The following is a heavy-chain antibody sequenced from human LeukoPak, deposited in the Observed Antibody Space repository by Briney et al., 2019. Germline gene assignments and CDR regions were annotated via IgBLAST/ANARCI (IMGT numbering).Heavy chain of an antibody. CDR3: ARDSQEFFQH. Sequence: PGGSLRLSCAASGFTFSSFEMNRVRQAPGKGLEWVSSISSSSSYIYYADSVKGRFTISRDNAKNSLYLQMNSLRAEDTAVYYCARDSQEFFQHWGQGTLVTVSS. J-gene: IGHJ1*01. V-gene: IGHV3-21*01. CDR1: GFTFSSFE. CDR2: ISSSSSYI.